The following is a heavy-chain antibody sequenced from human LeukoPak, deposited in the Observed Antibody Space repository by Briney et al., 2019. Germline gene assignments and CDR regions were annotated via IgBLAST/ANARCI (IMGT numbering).Heavy chain of an antibody. V-gene: IGHV1-18*01. Sequence: ASVKVSCKASGYTFTSYGISWVRQAPGQGLEWMGWISAYNGNTNYAQKLQGRVTMTTDTSTSTAYMELRSLRSDDTAVYYCANHDIDDFWSGDGRHWDGYWGQGTLVTVSS. CDR1: GYTFTSYG. D-gene: IGHD3-3*01. J-gene: IGHJ4*02. CDR2: ISAYNGNT. CDR3: ANHDIDDFWSGDGRHWDGY.